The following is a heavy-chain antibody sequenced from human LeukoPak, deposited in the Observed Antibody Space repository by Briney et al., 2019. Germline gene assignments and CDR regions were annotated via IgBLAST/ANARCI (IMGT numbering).Heavy chain of an antibody. D-gene: IGHD3-3*01. CDR3: ARRYDFWSGYPPPLDY. V-gene: IGHV4-39*07. J-gene: IGHJ4*02. CDR2: IKHDGSS. Sequence: SETLSLTCTVSGVSISSSNSYWGWIRQPPGKGLEWIGEIKHDGSSTYNPSLKSRVTISVDTSKKQFSLKLSSVTAADTAVYYCARRYDFWSGYPPPLDYWGQGTLVTVSS. CDR1: GVSISSSNSY.